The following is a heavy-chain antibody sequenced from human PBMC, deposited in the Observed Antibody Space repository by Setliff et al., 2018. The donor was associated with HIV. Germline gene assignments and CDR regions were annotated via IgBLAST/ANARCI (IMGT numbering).Heavy chain of an antibody. V-gene: IGHV4-38-2*01. D-gene: IGHD7-27*01. CDR3: ARVGPGDGYYFDY. CDR1: GYSITSGYS. CDR2: IYYSGSP. Sequence: SETLSLTCAVSGYSITSGYSWGWIRQSPGKGLEWIGSIYYSGSPNYNPSLKSRVTISVDTSKNQFSLKLSSVTAADTAVYYCARVGPGDGYYFDYWGQGTLVTVSS. J-gene: IGHJ4*02.